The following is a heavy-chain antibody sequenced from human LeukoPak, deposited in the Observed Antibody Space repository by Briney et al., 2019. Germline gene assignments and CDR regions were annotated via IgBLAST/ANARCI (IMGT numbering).Heavy chain of an antibody. Sequence: PGGSLRLSCAASGFTFINYAMSWVRQAPGKGLEWVSAIVGSGYTTYYADSVKGRFTISRDNSKNTLYLQMNSLRAEDTAVYYCAKSGRVCSGGSCYQEYFDYWGQGTLVTVSS. D-gene: IGHD2-15*01. CDR2: IVGSGYTT. CDR1: GFTFINYA. J-gene: IGHJ4*02. CDR3: AKSGRVCSGGSCYQEYFDY. V-gene: IGHV3-23*01.